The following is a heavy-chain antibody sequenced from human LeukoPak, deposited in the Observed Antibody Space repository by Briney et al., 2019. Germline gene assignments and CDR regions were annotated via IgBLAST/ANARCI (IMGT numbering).Heavy chain of an antibody. Sequence: GGSLRLSCAASGFIFGSYSMNWVRQAPGKGLEWVSVIYSGGSTYYADSVKGRFIISRDNSKNKLYLQMNSLRAEDTAVYYCAAAGAAAGSVVFDFWGQGTLVTVSS. D-gene: IGHD6-13*01. J-gene: IGHJ4*02. CDR2: IYSGGST. CDR3: AAAGAAAGSVVFDF. CDR1: GFIFGSYS. V-gene: IGHV3-53*01.